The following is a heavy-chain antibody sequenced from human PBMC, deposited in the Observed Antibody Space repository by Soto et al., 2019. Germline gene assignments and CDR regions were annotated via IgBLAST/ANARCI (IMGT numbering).Heavy chain of an antibody. CDR1: GPTLYNLDYF. D-gene: IGHD1-1*01. J-gene: IGHJ6*02. CDR2: IYKSATS. CDR3: ARYDNRNSLYGVDV. Sequence: SETLSLTCSVIGPTLYNLDYFWAWICQTPGQALVYIGYIYKSATSYYNPSHTSRVTMSADTSVNQFSLTLTSVTAADTAVYYCARYDNRNSLYGVDVWGQGTTVTVSS. V-gene: IGHV4-39*07.